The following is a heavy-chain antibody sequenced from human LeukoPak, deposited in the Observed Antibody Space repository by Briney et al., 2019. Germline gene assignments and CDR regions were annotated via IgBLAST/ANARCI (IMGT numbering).Heavy chain of an antibody. Sequence: SETLSLTCTVSGGSISSSSYYWGWIRQPPGKGLEWIGSIYYSGSTYYNPSLKSRVTISVDTSKNQFSLKLSSVTAADTAVYYCARHRRGEQQLEYFDYWGQGTLVTVSS. V-gene: IGHV4-39*01. CDR2: IYYSGST. D-gene: IGHD6-13*01. CDR1: GGSISSSSYY. J-gene: IGHJ4*02. CDR3: ARHRRGEQQLEYFDY.